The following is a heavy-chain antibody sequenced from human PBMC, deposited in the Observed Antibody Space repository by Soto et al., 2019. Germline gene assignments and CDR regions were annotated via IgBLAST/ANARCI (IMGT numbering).Heavy chain of an antibody. Sequence: SETLSLTCTVSGGYISSGGYSWSWIQQPPGKGLEWIGYIYHSGSTYYNPSLKSRVTISVDRSKNQFSLKLSSVTAADTAVYYCARTLIRYFDWLLDPYYFDYWGQGTLVTVSS. J-gene: IGHJ4*02. CDR3: ARTLIRYFDWLLDPYYFDY. CDR2: IYHSGST. CDR1: GGYISSGGYS. D-gene: IGHD3-9*01. V-gene: IGHV4-30-2*01.